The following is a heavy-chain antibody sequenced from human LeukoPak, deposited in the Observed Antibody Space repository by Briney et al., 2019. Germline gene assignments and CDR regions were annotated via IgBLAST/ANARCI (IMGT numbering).Heavy chain of an antibody. CDR3: ASRTYYDFWSGYYTDLSFDY. CDR1: GFTFSDYY. CDR2: ISSSGSTI. J-gene: IGHJ4*02. Sequence: KSGGSLRLSCAASGFTFSDYYMSWLRQAPGKGLEWVSYISSSGSTIYYADSEKGRFTISRDDAKNSLYLQMNSLRAEDTAVYYCASRTYYDFWSGYYTDLSFDYWGQGTLVTVSS. D-gene: IGHD3-3*01. V-gene: IGHV3-11*01.